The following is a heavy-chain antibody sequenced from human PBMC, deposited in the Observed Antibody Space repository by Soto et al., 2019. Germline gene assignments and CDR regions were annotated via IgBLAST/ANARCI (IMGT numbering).Heavy chain of an antibody. CDR1: GGSMRDYY. CDR2: IYYSGNT. Sequence: QVQLQESGPRLVKPSETLSLTCSVSGGSMRDYYWSWIRQSPGKGPEWIGYIYYSGNTNYNPSLTSRVTISVDMPKSLFSLKLNSVTAADTAVYYCARQLGLWQPLDYWGRGTLVTVSS. CDR3: ARQLGLWQPLDY. J-gene: IGHJ4*02. V-gene: IGHV4-59*01. D-gene: IGHD1-1*01.